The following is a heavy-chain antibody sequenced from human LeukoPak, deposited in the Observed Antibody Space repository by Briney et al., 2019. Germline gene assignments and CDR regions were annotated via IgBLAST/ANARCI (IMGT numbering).Heavy chain of an antibody. D-gene: IGHD2-21*01. CDR3: ARVWQDYSGVDY. J-gene: IGHJ4*02. CDR1: GFTFSAYH. Sequence: GGSLRLSCAAFGFTFSAYHINWVRQAPGKGLEWISYISTTGITIHYADSVKGRFAISRDNAKSSLYLQMNSLRDEDTAVYYCARVWQDYSGVDYWGQGTLVTVSS. CDR2: ISTTGITI. V-gene: IGHV3-48*02.